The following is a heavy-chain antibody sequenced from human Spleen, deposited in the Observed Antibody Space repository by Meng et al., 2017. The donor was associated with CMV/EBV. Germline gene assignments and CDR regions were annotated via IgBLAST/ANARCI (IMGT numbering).Heavy chain of an antibody. CDR2: IRYDGSNK. V-gene: IGHV3-30*02. D-gene: IGHD1-26*01. CDR3: AKDQGREVGAPY. Sequence: GRVGGSGGGVVQPGGSLRLSWAGSGFTFSSYGMHWVRQAPGKGLEWVAFIRYDGSNKYYADSVKGRFTISRDNSKNTLYLQMNSLRAEDTAVYYCAKDQGREVGAPYWGQGTLVTVSS. CDR1: GFTFSSYG. J-gene: IGHJ4*02.